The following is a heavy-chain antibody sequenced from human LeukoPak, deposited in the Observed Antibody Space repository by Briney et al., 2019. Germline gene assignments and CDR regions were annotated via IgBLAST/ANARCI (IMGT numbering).Heavy chain of an antibody. V-gene: IGHV4-38-2*02. CDR2: IT. Sequence: SETLSPTGTVSGYSISSGYYWGWIRQPPGKGLEWIGSITYYNPSLKSRVTISVDTSKNQFSLKLSSVTAADTAVYYCARSGGVAGIEILDYWGQGTLVTVSS. CDR3: ARSGGVAGIEILDY. CDR1: GYSISSGYY. D-gene: IGHD6-19*01. J-gene: IGHJ4*02.